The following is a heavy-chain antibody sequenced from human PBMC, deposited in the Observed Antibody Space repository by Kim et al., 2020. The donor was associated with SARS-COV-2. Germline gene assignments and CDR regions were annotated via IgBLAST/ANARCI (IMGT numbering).Heavy chain of an antibody. J-gene: IGHJ3*02. V-gene: IGHV4-34*01. CDR3: ARASQWLRFGAFDI. Sequence: SETLSLTCAVYGGSFSGYYWSWIRQPPGKGLEWIGEINHSGSTNYNPSLKSRVTISVDTSKNQFSLKLSSVTAADTAVYYCARASQWLRFGAFDIWGQGT. CDR2: INHSGST. D-gene: IGHD5-12*01. CDR1: GGSFSGYY.